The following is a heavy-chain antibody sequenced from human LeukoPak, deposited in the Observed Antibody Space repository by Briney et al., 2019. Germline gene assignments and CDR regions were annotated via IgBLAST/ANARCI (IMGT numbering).Heavy chain of an antibody. CDR1: GFTFSSYG. D-gene: IGHD3-22*01. V-gene: IGHV3-23*01. J-gene: IGHJ4*02. Sequence: GGFLRLSCVASGFTFSSYGMSRVRQAPGKGLEWVSAISGSGGSTYYADSVKGRFTISRDNSKNTLYLQTNSLRAEDTAVYYCAKGYYYDSSGYLYFDYWGQGTLVTVSS. CDR3: AKGYYYDSSGYLYFDY. CDR2: ISGSGGST.